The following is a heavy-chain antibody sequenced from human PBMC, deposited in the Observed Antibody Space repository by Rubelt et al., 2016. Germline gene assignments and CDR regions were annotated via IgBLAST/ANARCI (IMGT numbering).Heavy chain of an antibody. J-gene: IGHJ4*02. CDR1: GYTFTSYA. Sequence: QVQLVQSGAEVKKPGASVKVSCKASGYTFTSYAMHWVRQAPGQRLEWMGWINAGTGNTKYSQKLQGRVTITRDPSASTAYMELSSLRSEDTAVYYCARAQRIRLLMVYAPTFDYWGQGTLVTVSS. V-gene: IGHV1-3*01. D-gene: IGHD2-8*01. CDR3: ARAQRIRLLMVYAPTFDY. CDR2: INAGTGNT.